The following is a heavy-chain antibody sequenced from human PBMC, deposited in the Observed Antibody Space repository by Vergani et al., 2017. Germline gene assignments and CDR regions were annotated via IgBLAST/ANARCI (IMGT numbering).Heavy chain of an antibody. CDR1: GFTFSSYW. CDR2: IKQDGSEK. V-gene: IGHV3-7*03. CDR3: ARGIEYYYDSSGYVLVL. D-gene: IGHD3-22*01. J-gene: IGHJ4*02. Sequence: EVQLLESGGGLVQPGGSLRLSCAASGFTFSSYWMSWVRQAPGKGLEWVANIKQDGSEKYYVDSVKGRFTISRDNAKNSLYLQMNSLRAEDTAVYYCARGIEYYYDSSGYVLVLWGQGTLVTVSS.